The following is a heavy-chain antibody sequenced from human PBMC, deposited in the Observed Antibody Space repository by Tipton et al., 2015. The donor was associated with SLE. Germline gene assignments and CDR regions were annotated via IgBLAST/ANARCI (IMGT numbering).Heavy chain of an antibody. D-gene: IGHD5-18*01. V-gene: IGHV1-46*01. Sequence: QLVQSGAEVKKPGASVKASCKASGYTFTSYYMHWVRQAPGQGLEWMGIINPSGGSTSYAQKFQGRVTMTRETSTTTVYMELSSLRSEDTAVYYCARDQSDAAVVTWWFDPWGQGTLVTVSS. CDR3: ARDQSDAAVVTWWFDP. CDR2: INPSGGST. CDR1: GYTFTSYY. J-gene: IGHJ5*02.